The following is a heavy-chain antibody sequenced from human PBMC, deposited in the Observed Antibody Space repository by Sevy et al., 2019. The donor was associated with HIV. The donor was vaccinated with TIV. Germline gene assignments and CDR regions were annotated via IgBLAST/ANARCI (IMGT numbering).Heavy chain of an antibody. CDR3: ARDSARVIVPTAGFDS. CDR2: IVYDGRTK. CDR1: GFTFRSFS. V-gene: IGHV3-33*01. D-gene: IGHD1-1*01. J-gene: IGHJ5*01. Sequence: GGSLRLSCSASGFTFRSFSMHWVRQAPGKGLEWVAAIVYDGRTKQYADYVKGRFTISRDNSKNMLSLEMNSLRAEDTALYFCARDSARVIVPTAGFDSWGQGTVVTLSS.